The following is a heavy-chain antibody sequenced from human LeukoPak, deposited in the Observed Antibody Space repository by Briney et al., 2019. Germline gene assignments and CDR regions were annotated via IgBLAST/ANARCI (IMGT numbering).Heavy chain of an antibody. J-gene: IGHJ3*02. D-gene: IGHD6-13*01. CDR2: ISSSSSYI. Sequence: GGSLRLSCAASGFTFSSYSMNWVRQAPGKGLEWVSSISSSSSYIYYADSVKGRFTISRDNAKNSLYLQMNSLRAEDTAVYYCARVRIASSEYDFDIWGQGTMVTVSS. CDR1: GFTFSSYS. V-gene: IGHV3-21*01. CDR3: ARVRIASSEYDFDI.